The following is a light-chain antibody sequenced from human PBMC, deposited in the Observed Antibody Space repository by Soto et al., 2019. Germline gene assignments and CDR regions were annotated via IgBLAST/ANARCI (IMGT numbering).Light chain of an antibody. CDR2: GAS. CDR1: QSVSSN. CDR3: QQYNNWPRT. V-gene: IGKV3-15*01. Sequence: EIVLTQSPGTLSLSPGERATLSCRASQSVSSNVAWYQQIPGQTPRLLIYGASTRATGIPARFSGSGSGTEFTLTISSLQSEDFAVYYCQQYNNWPRTFGQGTKVDIK. J-gene: IGKJ1*01.